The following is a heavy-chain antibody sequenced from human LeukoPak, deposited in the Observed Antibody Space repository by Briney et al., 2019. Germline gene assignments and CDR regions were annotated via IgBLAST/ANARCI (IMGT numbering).Heavy chain of an antibody. CDR2: IRFDGSNK. CDR1: GFTFSNYG. D-gene: IGHD2-2*01. J-gene: IGHJ4*02. Sequence: AGGSLRLSCAASGFTFSNYGVHWVRQAPGKGLEWVSFIRFDGSNKYYADSVKGRFTISRDSSKNTLYLQMNSLRAEDTAVYYCAKDRESYYCTSTSCYLDYWGQGTLVTVSS. V-gene: IGHV3-30*02. CDR3: AKDRESYYCTSTSCYLDY.